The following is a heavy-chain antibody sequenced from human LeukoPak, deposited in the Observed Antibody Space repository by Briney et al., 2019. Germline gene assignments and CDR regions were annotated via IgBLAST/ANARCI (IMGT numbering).Heavy chain of an antibody. V-gene: IGHV1-2*02. J-gene: IGHJ4*02. Sequence: ASVKVSCKASGYTFTGYYMHWVRQAPGQGLEWMGWINPNSGGTNYAQKFQGSVTMTMDTSISTAYMELSRLRSDDTPVYYCARELDDPSGYYPFDYWGQGTLVTVTS. CDR2: INPNSGGT. CDR3: ARELDDPSGYYPFDY. CDR1: GYTFTGYY. D-gene: IGHD3-22*01.